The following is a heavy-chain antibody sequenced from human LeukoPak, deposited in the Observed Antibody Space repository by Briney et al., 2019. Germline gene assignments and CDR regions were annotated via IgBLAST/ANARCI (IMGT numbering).Heavy chain of an antibody. J-gene: IGHJ5*02. CDR1: GGSISSHD. CDR3: ARYITIFGVVSNNWFDP. V-gene: IGHV4-59*11. CDR2: IYYSGST. Sequence: PSETLSLTCTVSGGSISSHDWSWIRQPPGKGLEWIGYIYYSGSTNYNPSLKSRVTISVDTSKNQFSLKLSSVTAADTAVYYCARYITIFGVVSNNWFDPWGQGTLVTVSS. D-gene: IGHD3-3*01.